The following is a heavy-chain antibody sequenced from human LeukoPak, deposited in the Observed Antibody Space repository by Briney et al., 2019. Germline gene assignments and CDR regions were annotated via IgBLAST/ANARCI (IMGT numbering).Heavy chain of an antibody. CDR2: ISAYNGNT. CDR3: ARDPHYYGSGSYLGSYYYYGMDV. V-gene: IGHV1-18*01. J-gene: IGHJ6*02. Sequence: GVSVKASCKASGYTFTSYGISWVRQAPGQGLEWMGWISAYNGNTNYAQKLQGRVTMTTDTSTSTAYMELRSLRSDDTAVYYCARDPHYYGSGSYLGSYYYYGMDVWGQGTTVTVSS. CDR1: GYTFTSYG. D-gene: IGHD3-10*01.